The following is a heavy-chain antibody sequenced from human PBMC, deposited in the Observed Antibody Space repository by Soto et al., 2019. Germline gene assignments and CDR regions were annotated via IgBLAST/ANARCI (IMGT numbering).Heavy chain of an antibody. D-gene: IGHD2-15*01. CDR3: ARDPGYCSGGSCYSSWFDP. CDR2: INSDGSST. CDR1: GFTFSSYW. Sequence: EVQLVESGGGLVQPGGSLRLSCAASGFTFSSYWMHWVRQAPGKGLVWVSRINSDGSSTSYADSVKGRFTISRDNAKNTLYLQMNSLRAEDTAVYYCARDPGYCSGGSCYSSWFDPWGQGTLVTVSS. J-gene: IGHJ5*02. V-gene: IGHV3-74*01.